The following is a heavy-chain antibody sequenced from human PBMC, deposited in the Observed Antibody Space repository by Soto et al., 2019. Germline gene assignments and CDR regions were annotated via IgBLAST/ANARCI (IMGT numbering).Heavy chain of an antibody. V-gene: IGHV6-1*01. CDR1: GDSVSSNSAA. CDR2: TYYRSKWYN. CDR3: GRGPDTAMVTGAFDI. D-gene: IGHD5-18*01. Sequence: QSQTLSLTCAISGDSVSSNSAAWNWIRQSPSRGLEWLGRTYYRSKWYNDYAVSVKSRITINPDTSKNQFSLQLNSVTPEETAVYFCGRGPDTAMVTGAFDIWGQGTMVTVSS. J-gene: IGHJ3*02.